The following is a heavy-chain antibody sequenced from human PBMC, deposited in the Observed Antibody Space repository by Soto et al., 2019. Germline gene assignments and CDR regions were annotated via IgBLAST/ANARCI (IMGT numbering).Heavy chain of an antibody. V-gene: IGHV4-31*03. Sequence: PSETLSLTCTVSGGSISSGGYYWSWIRHHPGKGLEWIGYIYYSGSTYYNPSLKSRVTISVDTSKNQFSLKLSSVTAADTAVYYCARSRGSGSFLPAHYYYYMDVWGKGTTVTVSS. CDR1: GGSISSGGYY. J-gene: IGHJ6*03. D-gene: IGHD3-10*01. CDR3: ARSRGSGSFLPAHYYYYMDV. CDR2: IYYSGST.